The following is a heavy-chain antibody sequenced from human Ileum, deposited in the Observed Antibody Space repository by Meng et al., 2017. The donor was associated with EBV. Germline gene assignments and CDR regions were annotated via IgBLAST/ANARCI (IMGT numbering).Heavy chain of an antibody. J-gene: IGHJ4*02. CDR3: AYYRVGRGGVGS. CDR2: TYGRDF. D-gene: IGHD3-16*01. V-gene: IGHV4-61*01. Sequence: QGELRGRVAGLVDSSETLCLPCSCVGGSVISDSYHWIGIRQAPGRGLEWFGHTYGRDFNYTPSFQSRVTISIDTAKNQFFLKLTSVTAADTAMYYCAYYRVGRGGVGSWSQGTLVTVSS. CDR1: GGSVISDSYH.